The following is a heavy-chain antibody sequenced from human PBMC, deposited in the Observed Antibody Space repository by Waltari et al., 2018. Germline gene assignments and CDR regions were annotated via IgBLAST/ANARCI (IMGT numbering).Heavy chain of an antibody. J-gene: IGHJ4*02. V-gene: IGHV3-48*04. CDR1: GFTSSSYS. D-gene: IGHD2-2*01. CDR2: ISSSSSTI. CDR3: ARLGYQLGVDY. Sequence: EVQLVESGGGLVQPGGSLRLSCAAYGFTSSSYSMNWVRQAPGKGLEWVSYISSSSSTIYYADSVKGRFTISRDNAKNSLYLQMNSLRAEDTAVYYCARLGYQLGVDYWGQGTLVTVSS.